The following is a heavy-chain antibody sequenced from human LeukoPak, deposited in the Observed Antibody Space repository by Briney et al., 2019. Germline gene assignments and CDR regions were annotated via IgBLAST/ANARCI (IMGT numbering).Heavy chain of an antibody. CDR1: GFTFSSYG. CDR2: ISYDGSNK. CDR3: AKNRVRGYYYYGMDV. J-gene: IGHJ6*02. Sequence: GGSLRLSCAASGFTFSSYGMHWVRQAPGKGLEWVAVISYDGSNKHYADSVKGRFTISRDNSKNTLYLQMNSLRAEDTAVYYCAKNRVRGYYYYGMDVWGQGTTVTVSS. D-gene: IGHD3-10*01. V-gene: IGHV3-30*18.